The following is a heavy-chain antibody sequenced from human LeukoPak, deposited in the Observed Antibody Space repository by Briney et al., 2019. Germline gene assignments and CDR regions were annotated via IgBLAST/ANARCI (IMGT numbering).Heavy chain of an antibody. V-gene: IGHV1-18*01. CDR1: GYTLTSYG. CDR3: ARDQDTIFGVVTHYY. J-gene: IGHJ4*02. D-gene: IGHD3-3*01. CDR2: ISAYNGNT. Sequence: RASVKVSCKASGYTLTSYGISWVRQAPGQGLEWMGWISAYNGNTNYAQKLQGRVTMTTDTSTSTAYMELRSLRSDDTAVYYCARDQDTIFGVVTHYYWGQGTLVTVSS.